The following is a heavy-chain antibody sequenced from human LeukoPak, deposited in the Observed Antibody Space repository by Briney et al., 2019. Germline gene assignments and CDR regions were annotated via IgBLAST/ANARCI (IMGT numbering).Heavy chain of an antibody. CDR1: GFTFSSSW. D-gene: IGHD6-19*01. V-gene: IGHV3-7*01. J-gene: IGHJ4*02. CDR2: IKEDGSWK. CDR3: ARDRGWYHADS. Sequence: SGGSLRLSCAASGFTFSSSWMGWARQATGKGLEWVANIKEDGSWKHYAVSVQGRFTISRDNAKNSLYLQMNSLRAEDTAVYYCARDRGWYHADSWGQGTLVTVSS.